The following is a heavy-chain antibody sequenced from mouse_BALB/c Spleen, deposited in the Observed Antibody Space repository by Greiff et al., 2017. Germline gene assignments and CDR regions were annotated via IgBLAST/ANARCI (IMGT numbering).Heavy chain of an antibody. Sequence: EVKLMESGGGLVQPGGSRKLSCAASGFTFSSFGMHWVRQAPEKGLEWVAYISSGSSTIYYADTVKGRFTISRDNPKNTLFLQMTSLRSEDTAMYYCARGGLLPWFAYWGQGTLVTVSA. V-gene: IGHV5-17*02. CDR3: ARGGLLPWFAY. D-gene: IGHD2-3*01. CDR1: GFTFSSFG. CDR2: ISSGSSTI. J-gene: IGHJ3*01.